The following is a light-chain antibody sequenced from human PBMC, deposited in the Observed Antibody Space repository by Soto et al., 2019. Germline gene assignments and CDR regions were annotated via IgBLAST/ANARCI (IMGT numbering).Light chain of an antibody. CDR2: EVT. Sequence: QSVLTQPASVSGSPGQSITISCTGTSGDVGSYNRVSWYQQHPGKAPKLIIYEVTDRPSGVSNRFSGSKSGNTASLTISGLQAEDEAEYYCSSHTNINTRASVFGTGTKVTVL. CDR1: SGDVGSYNR. V-gene: IGLV2-14*01. CDR3: SSHTNINTRASV. J-gene: IGLJ1*01.